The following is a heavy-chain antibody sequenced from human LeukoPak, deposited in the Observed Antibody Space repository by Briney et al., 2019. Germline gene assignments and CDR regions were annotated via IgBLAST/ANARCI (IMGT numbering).Heavy chain of an antibody. V-gene: IGHV3-48*03. Sequence: GGSLRLSCAASGFAFSTCEMSWVRQAPGKGLEWIADITISGHTKNYADSVKGRFTISRDNARSSLYLQMNSLRVEDTGVFYCARGDPHADLWGQGTLVTVSS. CDR3: ARGDPHADL. CDR1: GFAFSTCE. CDR2: ITISGHTK. J-gene: IGHJ5*02.